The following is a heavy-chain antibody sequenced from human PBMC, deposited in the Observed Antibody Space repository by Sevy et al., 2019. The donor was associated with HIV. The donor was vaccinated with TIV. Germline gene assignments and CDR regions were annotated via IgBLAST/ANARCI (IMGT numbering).Heavy chain of an antibody. CDR1: GFTFSSYS. CDR2: ISSSSSYI. V-gene: IGHV3-21*01. D-gene: IGHD4-17*01. J-gene: IGHJ4*02. Sequence: GGSLGLSCAASGFTFSSYSMNWVRQAPGKGLEWVSSISSSSSYIYYADSVKGRFTISRDNAKNSLYLQMNSLRAEDTAVYYCARDPLSRDGDGFDYWGQGTLVTVSS. CDR3: ARDPLSRDGDGFDY.